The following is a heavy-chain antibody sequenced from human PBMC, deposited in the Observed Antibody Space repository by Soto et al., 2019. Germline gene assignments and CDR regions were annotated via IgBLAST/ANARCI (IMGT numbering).Heavy chain of an antibody. D-gene: IGHD6-19*01. J-gene: IGHJ4*02. Sequence: EVQLVESGGGLVKPGGSLRLSCVASGFTFSSSTMTWVRQAPGKGLEWVSSISSTSSYIYYADSLKGRFTISRDNAKNSLYLQMNSLRDEDTAVYHCARGRLSTGWYDFWGQGTLVTVSP. CDR3: ARGRLSTGWYDF. V-gene: IGHV3-21*01. CDR1: GFTFSSST. CDR2: ISSTSSYI.